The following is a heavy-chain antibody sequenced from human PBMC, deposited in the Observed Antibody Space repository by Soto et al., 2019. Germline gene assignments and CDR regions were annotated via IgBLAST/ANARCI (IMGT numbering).Heavy chain of an antibody. CDR3: ARVAISGAAGRSRRNWFDP. V-gene: IGHV4-34*01. Sequence: SDTLSLTCAVYGGSFSGYYWSCIRQPPGKGLEWIGEINHSGSTNYNPALKSRVTISVDTSKNQFSLKLSSVTAADTAVYYCARVAISGAAGRSRRNWFDPWGQGTLVTVS. CDR2: INHSGST. CDR1: GGSFSGYY. D-gene: IGHD6-13*01. J-gene: IGHJ5*02.